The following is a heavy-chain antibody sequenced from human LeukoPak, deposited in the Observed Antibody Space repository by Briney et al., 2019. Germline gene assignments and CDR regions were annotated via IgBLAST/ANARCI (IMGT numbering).Heavy chain of an antibody. CDR1: GFTFSSSA. D-gene: IGHD2-21*01. CDR2: ISFDGGQT. J-gene: IGHJ4*02. CDR3: ARYSRLPGY. Sequence: PGGSLRLSCAASGFTFSSSAMHWVRQAPGKGLEWVTVISFDGGQTFYAGSVKGRFTISRDNAKNTLYLQMNSLRAEDTAVYYCARYSRLPGYWGQGTLVTVSS. V-gene: IGHV3-30*03.